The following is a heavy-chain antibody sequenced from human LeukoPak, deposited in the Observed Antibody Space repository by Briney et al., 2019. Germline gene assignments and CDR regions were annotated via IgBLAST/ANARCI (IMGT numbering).Heavy chain of an antibody. CDR2: ISAYNGNT. J-gene: IGHJ4*02. V-gene: IGHV1-18*01. Sequence: ASVTVSCKASGYSFTNYGISWVRQAPGQGLEWMGWISAYNGNTHYAQKLQGRVTMTTDTSTSTAYMELRSLRSDDTAVYYCARDARYCSAGSCYSWDRAFFDREDYWGQGTLVTVSS. CDR1: GYSFTNYG. CDR3: ARDARYCSAGSCYSWDRAFFDREDY. D-gene: IGHD2-15*01.